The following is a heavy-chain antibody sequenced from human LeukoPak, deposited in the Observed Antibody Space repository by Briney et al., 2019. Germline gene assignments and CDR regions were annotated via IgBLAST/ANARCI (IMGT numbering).Heavy chain of an antibody. J-gene: IGHJ5*02. CDR3: TRDSGTYNWFDP. CDR1: GFTFSNSS. D-gene: IGHD1-26*01. Sequence: PGGSRKLSCVASGFTFSNSSIHWVRQSSGKGLEWIGHMDKETNLYATALAASVKGRFTVTREDSKNTADLHMNSLKTEDTALYYCTRDSGTYNWFDPWGQGTLVTVSS. V-gene: IGHV3-73*01. CDR2: MDKETNLYAT.